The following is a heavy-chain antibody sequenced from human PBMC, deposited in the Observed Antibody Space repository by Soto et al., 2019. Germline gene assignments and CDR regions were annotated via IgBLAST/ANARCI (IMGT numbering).Heavy chain of an antibody. V-gene: IGHV4-4*02. Sequence: QVQLQESGPGLVKPSGTLSLTCAVSGGSISSSNWWNWVRQPPGKGLEWIGEIYHSGSTNYNPSRXGRCTRSVDKXXNXCXHKLGPVTAEDTAVYYCSRDKARYYCGAGSSTFFHYWGQGTLVTVS. D-gene: IGHD3-10*01. CDR3: SRDKARYYCGAGSSTFFHY. J-gene: IGHJ4*02. CDR2: IYHSGST. CDR1: GGSISSSNW.